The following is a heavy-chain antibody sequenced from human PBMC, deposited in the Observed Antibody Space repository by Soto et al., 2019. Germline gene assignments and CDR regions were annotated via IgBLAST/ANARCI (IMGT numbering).Heavy chain of an antibody. CDR1: GFTFSSYS. CDR3: ARDRDYYGSGSYYDQDDAFDI. J-gene: IGHJ3*02. Sequence: EVQLVESGGGLVKPGGSLILSCAASGFTFSSYSMNWVRQAPGKGLAWVSSISSSSSYIYYADSVKGRFTISRDNAKNSLYLQMNSRRAEDTAVYYCARDRDYYGSGSYYDQDDAFDIWCQGTMVTVSS. V-gene: IGHV3-21*01. D-gene: IGHD3-10*01. CDR2: ISSSSSYI.